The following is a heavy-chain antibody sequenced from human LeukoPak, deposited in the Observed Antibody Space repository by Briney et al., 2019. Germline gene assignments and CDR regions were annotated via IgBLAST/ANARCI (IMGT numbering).Heavy chain of an antibody. J-gene: IGHJ4*02. D-gene: IGHD3-3*01. Sequence: GGSLRLSCAASGFSFSSYWMHWVRHAPGKGLEWVSRINSDGSSTTYADSVKGRSSISRDNAKNTLYLHMSSLRAEDTGVYYCARAVRAHPPADFWGQGTLVTVSS. V-gene: IGHV3-74*01. CDR2: INSDGSST. CDR1: GFSFSSYW. CDR3: ARAVRAHPPADF.